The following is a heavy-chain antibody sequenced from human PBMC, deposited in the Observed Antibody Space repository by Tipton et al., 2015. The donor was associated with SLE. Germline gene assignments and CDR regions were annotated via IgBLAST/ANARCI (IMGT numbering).Heavy chain of an antibody. CDR1: GGSISSGTSY. J-gene: IGHJ4*02. Sequence: TLSLTCTVSGGSISSGTSYWSWIRQSAGKGLEWIGRMHVSGSTKYNPSLESRVTISEDASKNQFSLKLTHVTAADTAVYYCARRHYSGPFDSWGQGTLVTVSS. V-gene: IGHV4-61*02. CDR3: ARRHYSGPFDS. CDR2: MHVSGST. D-gene: IGHD5-12*01.